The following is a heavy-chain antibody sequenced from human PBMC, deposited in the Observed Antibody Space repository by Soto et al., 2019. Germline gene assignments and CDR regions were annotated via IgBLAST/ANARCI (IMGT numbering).Heavy chain of an antibody. CDR3: ARRYSSSFDY. Sequence: SEPLSLTCTVSGGSISSYYWSCIRQPPGKGLEWIGYIYYSGSTNYNPSLKSRVTISVDTSKNQFSLKLSSVTAADTAVYYCARRYSSSFDYWGQGTLVTVSS. CDR2: IYYSGST. J-gene: IGHJ4*02. V-gene: IGHV4-59*08. D-gene: IGHD6-13*01. CDR1: GGSISSYY.